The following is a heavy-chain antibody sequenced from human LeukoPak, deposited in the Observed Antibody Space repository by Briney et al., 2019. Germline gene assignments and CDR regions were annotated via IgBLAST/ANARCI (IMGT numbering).Heavy chain of an antibody. V-gene: IGHV3-21*01. CDR1: GFTFSSYS. Sequence: AGGSLRLSCAASGFTFSSYSMNWVRQAPGKGLEWVSSISSSSSYIYYADSVKGRFTISRDNAKNSLYLQMNSLRAEDTAVYYCARDPYSSSWYGVPYYFDYWGQGTLVTVSS. CDR2: ISSSSSYI. D-gene: IGHD6-13*01. J-gene: IGHJ4*02. CDR3: ARDPYSSSWYGVPYYFDY.